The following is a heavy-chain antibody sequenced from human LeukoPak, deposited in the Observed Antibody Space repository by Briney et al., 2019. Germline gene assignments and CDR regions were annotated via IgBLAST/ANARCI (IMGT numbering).Heavy chain of an antibody. Sequence: ASVKVSCKASGYTFTSYGISWVRQAPGQGLEWMGWISAYNGNTNYAQKLQGRVTMTTDTSTSTAYMELRSLRSDDTAVYYCARDGGDIVVVVAARFDYWGQGTLVTVSS. CDR2: ISAYNGNT. V-gene: IGHV1-18*01. D-gene: IGHD2-15*01. CDR1: GYTFTSYG. J-gene: IGHJ4*02. CDR3: ARDGGDIVVVVAARFDY.